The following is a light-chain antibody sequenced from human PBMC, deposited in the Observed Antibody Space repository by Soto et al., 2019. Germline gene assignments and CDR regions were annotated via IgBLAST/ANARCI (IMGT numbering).Light chain of an antibody. Sequence: DIVMSQSPLSLPVTPGEPASISCRSSRSLLRSDAYNYLDWYLQKPGQSPQLLIHLGSNRASGVPDRFSGSGSGTDFTLRISRVEAEDVGVYYCMQALQTPLTFGGGTKVEIK. CDR2: LGS. CDR1: RSLLRSDAYNY. CDR3: MQALQTPLT. V-gene: IGKV2-28*01. J-gene: IGKJ4*01.